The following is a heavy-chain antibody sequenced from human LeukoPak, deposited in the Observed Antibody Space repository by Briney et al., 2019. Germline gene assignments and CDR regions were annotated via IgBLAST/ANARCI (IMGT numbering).Heavy chain of an antibody. V-gene: IGHV4-39*01. CDR1: GGSISSSSYY. D-gene: IGHD1-26*01. CDR2: IYYSGST. J-gene: IGHJ4*02. CDR3: ARSIPLGATPYY. Sequence: SETLALTCTVSGGSISSSSYYWGWIRQPPGKGLEWIGSIYYSGSTYYNPSLKSRVTISVDTSKNQFSLKLSSVTAADTAVYYCARSIPLGATPYYWGQGTLVTVSS.